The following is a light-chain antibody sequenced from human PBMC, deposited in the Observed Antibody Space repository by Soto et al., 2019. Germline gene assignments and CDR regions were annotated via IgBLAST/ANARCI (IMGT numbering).Light chain of an antibody. CDR1: SSDVGSYNL. Sequence: QSALTQPASVSGSPGQSITISCTGTSSDVGSYNLVSWYQHHPGKAPRLMIYEGSKRPSGVSNRFSGSKSGNTASLTISGLQAEDEADYYCCSYAGSSSLDVFGTGTKLTVL. CDR3: CSYAGSSSLDV. CDR2: EGS. J-gene: IGLJ1*01. V-gene: IGLV2-23*01.